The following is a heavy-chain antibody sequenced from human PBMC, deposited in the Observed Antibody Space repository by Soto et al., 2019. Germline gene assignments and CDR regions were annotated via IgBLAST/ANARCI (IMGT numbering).Heavy chain of an antibody. V-gene: IGHV3-23*01. Sequence: LRLSCTASRFTFSSHAMTWVRQAPGKGLEWVSGLSDSGDSIYYANSVKGRFTIYRDNSMNTLYLQMNTLRVEDTAVYYCAKVSSSWYAGFFDLWGQGTLVTVSS. CDR3: AKVSSSWYAGFFDL. J-gene: IGHJ4*02. CDR1: RFTFSSHA. CDR2: LSDSGDSI. D-gene: IGHD6-13*01.